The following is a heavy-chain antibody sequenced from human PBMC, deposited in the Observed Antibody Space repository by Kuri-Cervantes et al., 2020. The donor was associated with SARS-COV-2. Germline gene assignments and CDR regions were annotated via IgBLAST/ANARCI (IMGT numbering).Heavy chain of an antibody. CDR3: ARATSFTSIYYYFDS. D-gene: IGHD2-2*01. CDR1: GGSISSYY. CDR2: IYTSGST. J-gene: IGHJ4*02. V-gene: IGHV4-4*07. Sequence: SETLSLTCTVSGGSISSYYWSWIRQPAGKGLEWIGRIYTSGSTNYNPSLKSRVTMSVDTSKNQFSLKLSSVTAADTAVYYCARATSFTSIYYYFDSWGQGNLVTVSS.